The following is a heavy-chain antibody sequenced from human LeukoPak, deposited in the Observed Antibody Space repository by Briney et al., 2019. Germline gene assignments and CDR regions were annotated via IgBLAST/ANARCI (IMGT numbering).Heavy chain of an antibody. V-gene: IGHV3-23*01. CDR2: ISAGAEST. J-gene: IGHJ4*02. D-gene: IGHD2-2*01. Sequence: PGGSLRLSCAASGFTFSSYWMSWVRQAPGKGLEWVSAISAGAESTYYADPVKGRFTISRDNSKNTLYLQMNSLRAGDTAVYYCAKRRYCSSTSCHDFDYWGQGTLVTVSS. CDR1: GFTFSSYW. CDR3: AKRRYCSSTSCHDFDY.